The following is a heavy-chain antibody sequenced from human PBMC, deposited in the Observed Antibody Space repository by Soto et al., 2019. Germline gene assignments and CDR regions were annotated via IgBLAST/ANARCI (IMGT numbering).Heavy chain of an antibody. D-gene: IGHD3-16*01. CDR2: IIPTFDVT. Sequence: QVQLVQSGAEVKKPGSSVKVSCQASGGTFSNHPVSWVRQVPGQGLEWMGGIIPTFDVTNYAQRLQGRVTITADKSTSTVYLELSSLRSEDTALYYCARVGSGFDMCGQGTMVTVSS. V-gene: IGHV1-69*17. CDR3: ARVGSGFDM. J-gene: IGHJ3*02. CDR1: GGTFSNHP.